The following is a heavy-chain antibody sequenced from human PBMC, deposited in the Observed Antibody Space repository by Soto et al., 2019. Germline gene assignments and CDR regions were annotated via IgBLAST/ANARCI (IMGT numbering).Heavy chain of an antibody. J-gene: IGHJ4*02. CDR1: GFIFSAFG. CDR2: LSHDGSNK. CDR3: ARDRAGGTYTYFDT. Sequence: QVQLVESGGGVVQPGRSLRLSCAASGFIFSAFGIHWVRQAPGKGLEWVAFLSHDGSNKYYADSVRGRFSISRDNSKNTVNLQMNRQRAGDTAVYYCARDRAGGTYTYFDTWGQGTRVTVSS. V-gene: IGHV3-30*03. D-gene: IGHD1-26*01.